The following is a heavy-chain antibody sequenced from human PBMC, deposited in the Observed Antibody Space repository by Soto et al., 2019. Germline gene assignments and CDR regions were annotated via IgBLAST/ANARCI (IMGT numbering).Heavy chain of an antibody. Sequence: QVQLVESGGGVVQPGRSLRLSCAASGFTFSSYAMHWVRQAPGKGLEWVAVISYDGSNKYYADSVKGRFTISRDNSKNTLYLQMNSLRAEDTAVYYCARDRFFDKGGNPPDGYFDYWGQGTLVTVSS. CDR1: GFTFSSYA. CDR3: ARDRFFDKGGNPPDGYFDY. CDR2: ISYDGSNK. V-gene: IGHV3-30-3*01. D-gene: IGHD3-9*01. J-gene: IGHJ4*02.